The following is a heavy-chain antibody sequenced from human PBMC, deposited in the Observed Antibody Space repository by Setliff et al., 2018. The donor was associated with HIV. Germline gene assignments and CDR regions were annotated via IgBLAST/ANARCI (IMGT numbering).Heavy chain of an antibody. CDR3: ARDSPADGGNPGRFQR. CDR2: IFTSGSA. CDR1: GDSISSGRYY. Sequence: PSETLSLTCTVSGDSISSGRYYWNWIRQPAGKGLDWIGHIFTSGSAFSSGTANYSPSLKSRVTISVDISKNQFSLKLTSVTAADTAMYFCARDSPADGGNPGRFQRWGQGTPVTVSS. V-gene: IGHV4-61*09. J-gene: IGHJ1*01. D-gene: IGHD2-15*01.